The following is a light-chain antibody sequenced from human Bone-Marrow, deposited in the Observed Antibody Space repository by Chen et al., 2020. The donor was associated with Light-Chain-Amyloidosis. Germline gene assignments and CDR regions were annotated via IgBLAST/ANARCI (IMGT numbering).Light chain of an antibody. J-gene: IGLJ2*01. CDR1: DLPTKY. CDR3: QSAYSSGTYEVI. CDR2: RDT. Sequence: SYVLTQPPSESVSPGQTARITCSGDDLPTKYAYWYQQKPGQAPVLVIHRDTERPSGISERFSGSSSGTPATLTISGVQAEDEADYHCQSAYSSGTYEVIFGGGTKLTVL. V-gene: IGLV3-25*03.